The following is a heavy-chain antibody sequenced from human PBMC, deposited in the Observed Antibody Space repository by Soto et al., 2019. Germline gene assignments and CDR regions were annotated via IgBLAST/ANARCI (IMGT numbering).Heavy chain of an antibody. CDR3: ARREATDGVLDF. Sequence: GGSLRLSCAASGFTFSIYWMHWVLQAPGKGLVWVSRINGDGSATNYADSVKGRFTISRDNAKNTLHLQMNSLRAEDTALYYCARREATDGVLDFWGQGTLVTVSS. J-gene: IGHJ4*02. CDR1: GFTFSIYW. D-gene: IGHD1-26*01. V-gene: IGHV3-74*01. CDR2: INGDGSAT.